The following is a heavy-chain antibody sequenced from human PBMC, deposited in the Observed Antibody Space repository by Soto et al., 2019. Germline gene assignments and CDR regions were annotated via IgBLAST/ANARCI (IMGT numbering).Heavy chain of an antibody. CDR2: INAGNGNT. V-gene: IGHV1-3*01. Sequence: ASVKVSCKASGYSFTSYAIHWVRQAPGQRLEWMGWINAGNGNTKYSQKFQDRVTITRDTSASTAYMELSSLRSEDTAVYYCARDRTGTTVSYYYYGMDVWGQGTTVTVSS. D-gene: IGHD4-4*01. CDR1: GYSFTSYA. J-gene: IGHJ6*02. CDR3: ARDRTGTTVSYYYYGMDV.